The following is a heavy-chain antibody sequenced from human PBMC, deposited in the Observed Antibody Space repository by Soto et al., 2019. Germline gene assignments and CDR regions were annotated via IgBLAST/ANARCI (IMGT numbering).Heavy chain of an antibody. CDR2: SSGSGGST. CDR3: AKDLVMSSVPYVFDL. Sequence: GVSLRLSFAASGFTFSSYGMHWFRQGPGKGLEWVSGSSGSGGSTYYADSVKGRFTISRDNFKNTLRLQMNSLRAEDTAVYYCAKDLVMSSVPYVFDLWGQGTLVTVSS. J-gene: IGHJ3*01. V-gene: IGHV3-23*01. D-gene: IGHD3-10*01. CDR1: GFTFSSYG.